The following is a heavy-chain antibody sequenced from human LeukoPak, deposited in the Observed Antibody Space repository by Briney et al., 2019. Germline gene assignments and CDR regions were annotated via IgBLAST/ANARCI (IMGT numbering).Heavy chain of an antibody. D-gene: IGHD3-22*01. J-gene: IGHJ4*02. Sequence: ASVKGSCKAFGYTFTSYNMYWVRQAPGQGRVWMGVINPRGESTSYTRKCQGRGIMRRDTCARPVYRGLSSLISEDTAIYYCARPHSAVPGSGYDWDYFDYWGQGTLVTVSS. CDR2: INPRGEST. CDR1: GYTFTSYN. CDR3: ARPHSAVPGSGYDWDYFDY. V-gene: IGHV1-46*01.